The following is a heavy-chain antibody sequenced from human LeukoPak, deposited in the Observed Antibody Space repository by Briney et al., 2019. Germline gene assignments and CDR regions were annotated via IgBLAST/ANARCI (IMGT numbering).Heavy chain of an antibody. CDR1: GFTFSSYA. J-gene: IGHJ6*02. Sequence: PGGSLRLSCAASGFTFSSYAMSWVRQAPGKGLEWVSAISGSDGSTYYAGSVKGRFTISRDNFKNTLYLQMNSLRAEDTAVYYCAKGTGNYYYGMDVWGQGTTVTVSS. D-gene: IGHD1-14*01. CDR2: ISGSDGST. CDR3: AKGTGNYYYGMDV. V-gene: IGHV3-23*01.